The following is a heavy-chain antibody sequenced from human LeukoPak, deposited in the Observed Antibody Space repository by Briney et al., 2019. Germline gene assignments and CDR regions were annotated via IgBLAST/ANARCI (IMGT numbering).Heavy chain of an antibody. D-gene: IGHD2-2*01. V-gene: IGHV1-18*01. J-gene: IGHJ4*02. CDR2: INCYNGNT. Sequence: ASVKVSCKASGYSFLRYVINWVRQAPGQGLEWMGWINCYNGNTVYAQRFQGRVTITTDTSTSTAYMELRSLRSDDTPVYYFARSGDCSGTSCYAEGLDYWGQGTLVTVSS. CDR1: GYSFLRYV. CDR3: ARSGDCSGTSCYAEGLDY.